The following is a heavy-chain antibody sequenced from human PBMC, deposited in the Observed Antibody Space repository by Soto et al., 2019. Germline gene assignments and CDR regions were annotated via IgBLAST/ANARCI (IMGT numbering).Heavy chain of an antibody. J-gene: IGHJ4*02. Sequence: QVQLVQSGAEVKKPGASVKVSCKASGYTFTSYDINWVRQATGQGLEWMGWMNPNSGNTGYAQKLQGRVTMTRNTSIRTAYMELSSLRSEDTAVYYCARGVYDFWSGYSQNFAYWGQGTLVTVSS. V-gene: IGHV1-8*01. D-gene: IGHD3-3*01. CDR3: ARGVYDFWSGYSQNFAY. CDR1: GYTFTSYD. CDR2: MNPNSGNT.